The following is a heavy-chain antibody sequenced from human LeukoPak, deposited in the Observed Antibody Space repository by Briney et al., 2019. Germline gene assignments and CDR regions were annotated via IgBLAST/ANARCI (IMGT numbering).Heavy chain of an antibody. CDR3: ARGGVPAYFDY. D-gene: IGHD3-10*01. Sequence: PGGSLRLSCAASAFTIGNPYLAWVRQAPGKGLEWVSVIHTGGITYYADSVRGRFSISRDNSKNSLYLQMNSLRVEDTALYYCARGGVPAYFDYWGQGALVTVSS. CDR1: AFTIGNPY. V-gene: IGHV3-66*01. CDR2: IHTGGIT. J-gene: IGHJ4*02.